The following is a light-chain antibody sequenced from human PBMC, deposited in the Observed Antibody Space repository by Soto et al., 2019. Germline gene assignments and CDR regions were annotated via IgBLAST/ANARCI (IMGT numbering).Light chain of an antibody. CDR3: SSYTSSGTYV. CDR1: SSDVGGYNY. J-gene: IGLJ1*01. Sequence: QSALTQPASVSGSPGQSIAISCTGTSSDVGGYNYVSWYHQHPGKAPKLMIYDVSNRPSGVSNRFSGSKSGNTASLTISGLQAEDEADYYCSSYTSSGTYVFGTGTKLTVL. V-gene: IGLV2-14*01. CDR2: DVS.